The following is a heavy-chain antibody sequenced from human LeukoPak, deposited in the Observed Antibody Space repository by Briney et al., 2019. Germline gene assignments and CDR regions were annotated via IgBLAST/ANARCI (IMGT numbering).Heavy chain of an antibody. CDR1: GYSFSSYW. CDR3: ARHRKDIGFDS. Sequence: TGGSLRLSCKGSGYSFSSYWIGWVHQMRGKGLEWMGIIYPDDSDTRYSPSFQGQVTISADKSTSTAYLQWSSLKASDTAMYYCARHRKDIGFDSWGQGTLVTVSS. V-gene: IGHV5-51*07. D-gene: IGHD2-15*01. CDR2: IYPDDSDT. J-gene: IGHJ4*02.